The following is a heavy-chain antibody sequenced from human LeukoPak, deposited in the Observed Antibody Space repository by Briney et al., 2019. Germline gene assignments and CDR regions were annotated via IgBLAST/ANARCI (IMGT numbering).Heavy chain of an antibody. Sequence: SETLSLTCTVSDGSLSSDSYYWGWVRQPPGKGLEWIGSLFHRGGTYYNPSLKTRLTMSVDTSKNQFSLSLTSVTAADTAVYYCVRARILKGFDPWGQGTLVTVSS. CDR3: VRARILKGFDP. V-gene: IGHV4-39*07. J-gene: IGHJ5*02. CDR1: DGSLSSDSYY. CDR2: LFHRGGT.